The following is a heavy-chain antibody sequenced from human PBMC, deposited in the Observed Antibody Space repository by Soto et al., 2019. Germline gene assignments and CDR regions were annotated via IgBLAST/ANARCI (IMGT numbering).Heavy chain of an antibody. J-gene: IGHJ6*02. V-gene: IGHV1-69*13. CDR1: GATLSTYA. Sequence: SVKVSCKASGATLSTYAISWVRQAPGQGLEWMGGIIPIFGTANYAQKLQGRVTITADESTSTAYKELSSLRSEDTAVYYRARDRPLTKRSGYYYYYGMDVWGQGTTVTVSS. CDR2: IIPIFGTA. CDR3: ARDRPLTKRSGYYYYYGMDV. D-gene: IGHD1-1*01.